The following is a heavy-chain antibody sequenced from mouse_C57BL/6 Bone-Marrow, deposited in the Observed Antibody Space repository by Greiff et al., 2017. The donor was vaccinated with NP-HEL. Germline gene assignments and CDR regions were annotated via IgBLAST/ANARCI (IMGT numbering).Heavy chain of an antibody. J-gene: IGHJ2*01. D-gene: IGHD1-1*01. CDR1: GYTFTDYN. Sequence: VQLQQSGPELVKPGASVKMSCKASGYTFTDYNMHWVKQRYGKSLEGIGYIKPNNGGNSYHQKFKGKTTLTVNQSSSTAYMELRSMTSEDSAIYYCASPITRRDYWGQGTTLTVSS. V-gene: IGHV1-22*01. CDR3: ASPITRRDY. CDR2: IKPNNGGN.